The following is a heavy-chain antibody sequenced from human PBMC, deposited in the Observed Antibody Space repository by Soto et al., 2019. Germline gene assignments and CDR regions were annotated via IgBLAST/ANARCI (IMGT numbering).Heavy chain of an antibody. Sequence: SETLSLTWAVYGGSFSGYYWSWIRQPPGKGLEWIGEINDSGSTKCNPSLKSRVTISVDTSKNQFSLKLSSVTAADTAVYYCARVDDCWGQGTLVTSPQ. CDR1: GGSFSGYY. J-gene: IGHJ4*02. CDR2: INDSGST. V-gene: IGHV4-34*01. CDR3: ARVDDC.